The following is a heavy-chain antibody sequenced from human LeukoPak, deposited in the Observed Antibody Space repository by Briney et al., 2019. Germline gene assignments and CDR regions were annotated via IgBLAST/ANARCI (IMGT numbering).Heavy chain of an antibody. Sequence: SETLSLTCTVSGGSISSYYWSWIRQPPGKGLEWIGYIYYSGSTNYNPSLKSRVTISVDTSKNQFSLKLSSVTAADTAVYYCARVNGYGRGPLDYWGQGTLVTVSS. CDR1: GGSISSYY. CDR2: IYYSGST. V-gene: IGHV4-59*01. CDR3: ARVNGYGRGPLDY. J-gene: IGHJ4*02. D-gene: IGHD5-12*01.